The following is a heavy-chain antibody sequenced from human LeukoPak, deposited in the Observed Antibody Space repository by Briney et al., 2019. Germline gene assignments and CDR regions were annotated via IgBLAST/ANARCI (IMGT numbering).Heavy chain of an antibody. CDR1: GGTFSSYA. V-gene: IGHV1-69*04. CDR3: ARGESSGYIHLDY. J-gene: IGHJ4*02. D-gene: IGHD3-22*01. Sequence: SVKVSCKASGGTFSSYAIIWVRQAPGQGLEWMGRIIPILGIANYAQKFQGRVTITADKSTSTAYMELSSLRSEDTAVYYCARGESSGYIHLDYWGQGTLVTVSS. CDR2: IIPILGIA.